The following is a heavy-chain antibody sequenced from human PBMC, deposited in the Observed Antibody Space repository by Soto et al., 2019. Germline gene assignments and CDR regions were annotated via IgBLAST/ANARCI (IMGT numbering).Heavy chain of an antibody. CDR3: ARDRELFPYYYYYGMDV. CDR2: ISAYNGNT. CDR1: GYTFTSYG. V-gene: IGHV1-18*01. Sequence: QVQLVQSGAEVKKPGASVKVSCKASGYTFTSYGISWVRQAPGQGLEWMGWISAYNGNTNYAQKLQGRVTMTTDTSTSTAYMKLRSLRSDDTAVYYCARDRELFPYYYYYGMDVWGQGTTVTVSS. J-gene: IGHJ6*02. D-gene: IGHD6-6*01.